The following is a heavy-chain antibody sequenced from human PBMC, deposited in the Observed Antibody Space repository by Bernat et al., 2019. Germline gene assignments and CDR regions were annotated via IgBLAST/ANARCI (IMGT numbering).Heavy chain of an antibody. D-gene: IGHD6-19*01. Sequence: QVQLQQWGAGLLKPSETLSLTCAVYGGSFSGYYWSWIRQPPGKGLEWIGEINHSGSTYYNPSLKSRVTISVDTSKNQFSLKLSSVTAADTAVYYCARSVAGVLDYWGQGTLVTVSS. J-gene: IGHJ4*02. CDR1: GGSFSGYY. CDR2: INHSGST. CDR3: ARSVAGVLDY. V-gene: IGHV4-34*01.